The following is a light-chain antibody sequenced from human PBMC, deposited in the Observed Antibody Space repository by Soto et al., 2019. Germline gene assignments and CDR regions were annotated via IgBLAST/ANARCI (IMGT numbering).Light chain of an antibody. Sequence: EIVMTQSPDTLSVSPGEGVTLSCRASQTVPSRIAWYQQKPGQAPRLLMFGATTRATGIPDRFSGSGSGTDFTLTISRLEPEDSAVYYCQQYGSSPRTTFGQGTRLEIK. CDR2: GAT. CDR3: QQYGSSPRTT. J-gene: IGKJ5*01. V-gene: IGKV3-20*01. CDR1: QTVPSR.